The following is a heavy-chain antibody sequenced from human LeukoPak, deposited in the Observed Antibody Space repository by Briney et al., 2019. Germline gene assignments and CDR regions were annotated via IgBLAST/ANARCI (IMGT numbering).Heavy chain of an antibody. J-gene: IGHJ4*02. Sequence: GGSLRLSCAASGFTVSSSYMSWVRQAPGKGLEWVSVIYSGGSTYYADSVKGRFTISRDNSKNTLYLQMNSLRAEDTAVYYCARDSYGDYYFDYWGQGTLVTVSS. CDR3: ARDSYGDYYFDY. D-gene: IGHD4-17*01. V-gene: IGHV3-53*01. CDR1: GFTVSSSY. CDR2: IYSGGST.